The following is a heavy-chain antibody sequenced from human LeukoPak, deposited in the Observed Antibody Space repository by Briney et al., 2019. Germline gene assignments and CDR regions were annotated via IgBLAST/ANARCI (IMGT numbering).Heavy chain of an antibody. CDR2: ISAYNGNT. J-gene: IGHJ4*02. V-gene: IGHV1-18*01. D-gene: IGHD3-9*01. Sequence: XWVRQAXGQGLEWMGWISAYNGNTNYAQKLQGRVTMTTDTSTSTAYMELRSLRSDDTAVYYCAVNYDILTGYFDYWGQGTLVTVSS. CDR3: AVNYDILTGYFDY.